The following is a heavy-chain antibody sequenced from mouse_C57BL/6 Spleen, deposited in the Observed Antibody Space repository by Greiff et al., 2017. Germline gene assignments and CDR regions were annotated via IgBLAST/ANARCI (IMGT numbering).Heavy chain of an antibody. J-gene: IGHJ2*01. CDR1: GYTFTSYW. D-gene: IGHD6-1*01. Sequence: VQLQQPGAELVKPGASVKLSCKASGYTFTSYWMQWVKQRPGQGLEWIGEIDPSDSYTNYNQKFKGKATLTVDTSSSTAYMQLSSLTSEDSAVYYCARSQPSCWGQGTTLTVSS. V-gene: IGHV1-50*01. CDR3: ARSQPSC. CDR2: IDPSDSYT.